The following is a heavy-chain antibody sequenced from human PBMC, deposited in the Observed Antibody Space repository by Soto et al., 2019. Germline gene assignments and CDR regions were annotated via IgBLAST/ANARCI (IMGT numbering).Heavy chain of an antibody. Sequence: GGSLRLSCAASGFTVSSNYMSWVRQAPGKGLEWVSVIYSGGSTYYADSVKGRFTISRDNSKNTLYLQMNSLRAEDTAVYYCARSRELLVRGGYYYYGMDFWGQGSTVTVSS. J-gene: IGHJ6*02. CDR1: GFTVSSNY. CDR2: IYSGGST. V-gene: IGHV3-53*01. CDR3: ARSRELLVRGGYYYYGMDF. D-gene: IGHD6-6*01.